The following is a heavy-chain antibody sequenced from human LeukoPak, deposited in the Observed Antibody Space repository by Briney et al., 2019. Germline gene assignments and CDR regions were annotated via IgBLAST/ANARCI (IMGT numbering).Heavy chain of an antibody. CDR1: GFTFSDYW. CDR2: INADEDRA. Sequence: GSLRLSCAASGFTFSDYWMHWVRQAPGKGLVWVSHINADEDRAAYADSVKGRFTISRDNGKNTLYLQMNSLRAEDTAVYYCARGFTYYDSSGQVPFDYWGQGTLVTVSS. D-gene: IGHD3-22*01. CDR3: ARGFTYYDSSGQVPFDY. J-gene: IGHJ4*02. V-gene: IGHV3-74*01.